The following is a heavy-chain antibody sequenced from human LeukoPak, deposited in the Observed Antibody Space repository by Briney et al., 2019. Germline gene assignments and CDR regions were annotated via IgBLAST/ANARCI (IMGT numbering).Heavy chain of an antibody. V-gene: IGHV3-30*04. D-gene: IGHD2-15*01. CDR1: GFTFSSYA. CDR2: ISYDGSNK. CDR3: AREGGPCSGGSCYAGYFQH. J-gene: IGHJ1*01. Sequence: GSLRLSCAASGFTFSSYAMHWVRQAPGKGLEWVAVISYDGSNKYYADSVKGRFTISRDNSKNTLYLQMNSLRAEGTAVYYCAREGGPCSGGSCYAGYFQHWGQGTLVTVSS.